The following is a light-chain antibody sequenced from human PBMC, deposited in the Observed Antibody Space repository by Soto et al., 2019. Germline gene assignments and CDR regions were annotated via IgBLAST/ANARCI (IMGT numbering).Light chain of an antibody. CDR3: QHYGGSPPWP. CDR1: QSINRYY. CDR2: GAS. V-gene: IGKV3-20*01. J-gene: IGKJ1*01. Sequence: EIVLTQSPGTLSLSPGERATLSCRASQSINRYYVAWYQQKPGQSPRLIIYGASSRLTGIPDRFSGSGSGTDFTLTISRLEPEDFAVCSCQHYGGSPPWPFGQGTKVEIK.